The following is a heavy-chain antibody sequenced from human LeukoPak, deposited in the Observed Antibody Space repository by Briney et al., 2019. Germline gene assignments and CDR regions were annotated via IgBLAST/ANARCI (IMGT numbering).Heavy chain of an antibody. J-gene: IGHJ3*02. CDR2: IYSGGST. V-gene: IGHV3-53*01. CDR3: ARDWGRVPDAFDI. CDR1: GFTVSSNY. Sequence: GGSLRLSCAASGFTVSSNYMNWVRQAPGKGLEWVSVIYSGGSTYYADSVKGRFTISRDNSKNTLYLQMNSLRAEDTAVYYCARDWGRVPDAFDIWGQGTIVTVSS. D-gene: IGHD7-27*01.